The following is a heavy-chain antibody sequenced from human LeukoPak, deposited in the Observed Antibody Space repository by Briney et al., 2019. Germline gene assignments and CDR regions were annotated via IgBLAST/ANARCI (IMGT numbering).Heavy chain of an antibody. V-gene: IGHV4-34*01. CDR1: GGSFSGYY. D-gene: IGHD6-19*01. Sequence: SETLSLTCAVYGGSFSGYYWSWIRQPPGKGLEWIGEINHSGSTNYNPSLKSRVTISVDTSKNQFSLKLSSMTAADTAVYYCARLRGPGIAVAGTFDYWGQGTLVTVSS. J-gene: IGHJ4*02. CDR3: ARLRGPGIAVAGTFDY. CDR2: INHSGST.